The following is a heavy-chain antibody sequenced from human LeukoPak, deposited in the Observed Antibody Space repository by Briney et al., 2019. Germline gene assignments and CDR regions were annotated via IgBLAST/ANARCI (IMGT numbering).Heavy chain of an antibody. CDR2: ISWNSGSI. D-gene: IGHD2-2*01. J-gene: IGHJ3*02. CDR1: GFTFDDYA. Sequence: HPGGSLRLSCAASGFTFDDYAMHWVRQAPGKGLEWVSGISWNSGSIGYADSVKGRFTISRDNAKNSLYLQMNSLRAEDMALYYCAREGSNDHYCSSTSCSSGAFDIWGQGTMVTVSS. CDR3: AREGSNDHYCSSTSCSSGAFDI. V-gene: IGHV3-9*03.